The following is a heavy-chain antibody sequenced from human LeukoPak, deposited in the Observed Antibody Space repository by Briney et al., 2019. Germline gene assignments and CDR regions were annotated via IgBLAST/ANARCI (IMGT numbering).Heavy chain of an antibody. CDR3: ARDILYCSGGSCYDWFDP. CDR1: GGSISSGGYS. Sequence: SSQTLSLTCAVSGGSISSGGYSWSWIRQPPGKGLEWIGYIYHSGSTYYNPSLKSRVTISVDRSKNQSSLKLSSVTAADTAVYYCARDILYCSGGSCYDWFDPWGQGTLVTVSS. J-gene: IGHJ5*02. D-gene: IGHD2-15*01. V-gene: IGHV4-30-2*01. CDR2: IYHSGST.